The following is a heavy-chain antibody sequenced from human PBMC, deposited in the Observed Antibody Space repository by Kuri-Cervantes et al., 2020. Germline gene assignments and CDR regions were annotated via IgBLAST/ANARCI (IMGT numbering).Heavy chain of an antibody. J-gene: IGHJ5*02. CDR2: INPNSGGT. Sequence: ASVKVSCKASGYTFTYRYLHWVRQAPGQGLEWMGWINPNSGGTNYAQKFQGWVTMTRDTSISTAYMELSRLRSDDTAVYYCAREVIAAAGMGFDPWGQGTLVTVSS. CDR1: GYTFTYRY. CDR3: AREVIAAAGMGFDP. V-gene: IGHV1-2*04. D-gene: IGHD6-13*01.